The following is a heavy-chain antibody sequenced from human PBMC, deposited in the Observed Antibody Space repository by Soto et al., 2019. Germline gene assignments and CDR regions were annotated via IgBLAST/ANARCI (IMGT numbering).Heavy chain of an antibody. J-gene: IGHJ6*03. CDR2: ISAYNGNT. CDR1: GYTFSIYG. D-gene: IGHD3-10*01. CDR3: ARGGYGSGTRRGYYMDV. Sequence: ASVNVSCKTSGYTFSIYGISWVRQAPGQGLEWMGWISAYNGNTNYAQKLQGRVTMTTDTSTSTAYMELRSLRSDDTAVYYCARGGYGSGTRRGYYMDVWGKGTTVTVSS. V-gene: IGHV1-18*01.